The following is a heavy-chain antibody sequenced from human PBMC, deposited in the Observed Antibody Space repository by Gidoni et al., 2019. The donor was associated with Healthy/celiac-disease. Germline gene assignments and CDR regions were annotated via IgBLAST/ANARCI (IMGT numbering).Heavy chain of an antibody. CDR2: IYYRGIT. CDR1: GCSISIRGYS. CDR3: ASSKIPSYSSGWYDGDFDY. Sequence: VQLPSSGPGLTKPSQTLSLTCPVSGCSISIRGYSWSWIRQHPGKGLEWIGYIYYRGITYYKPSLKSRVTISVDTSKNQFSLKLSCVTAADTAVYYGASSKIPSYSSGWYDGDFDYWGQGTLVTVSS. J-gene: IGHJ4*02. D-gene: IGHD6-19*01. V-gene: IGHV4-31*03.